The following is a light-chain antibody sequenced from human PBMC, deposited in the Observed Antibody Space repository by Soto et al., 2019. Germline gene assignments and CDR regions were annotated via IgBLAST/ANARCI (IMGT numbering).Light chain of an antibody. Sequence: SSELTQPPSVSLAPGKTASITCGGNSIGSKSVHWYQQKPGQAPIVVIYYDSDRPSGIPERFAGSNSGNTATLTISRVEAGDEADYYCQVWDSSSDHVIFGGGTKVTVL. J-gene: IGLJ2*01. CDR1: SIGSKS. CDR2: YDS. V-gene: IGLV3-21*04. CDR3: QVWDSSSDHVI.